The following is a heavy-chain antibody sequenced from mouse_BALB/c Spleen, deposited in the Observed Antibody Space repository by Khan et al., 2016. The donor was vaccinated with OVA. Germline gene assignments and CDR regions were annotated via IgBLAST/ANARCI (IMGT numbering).Heavy chain of an antibody. CDR3: TRGGRFAY. V-gene: IGHV1S137*01. CDR2: ISTYSGDA. CDR1: GYTFTDYA. D-gene: IGHD3-3*01. J-gene: IGHJ3*01. Sequence: QVQLKQSGAELVRPGVSVKLSCMGSGYTFTDYAMHWVQQSHAKGLEWIGVISTYSGDASYNQKFKGKGTITVDKSSSTAYMELARLTSEDSAIYYCTRGGRFAYWGQGTLVTVSA.